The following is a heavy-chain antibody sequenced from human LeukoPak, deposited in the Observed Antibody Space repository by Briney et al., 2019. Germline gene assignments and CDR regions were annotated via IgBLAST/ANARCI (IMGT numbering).Heavy chain of an antibody. V-gene: IGHV4-34*01. J-gene: IGHJ3*02. CDR3: ARAVTAVYAFDI. Sequence: PSETLSLTCAVYGGLFSGYYWSWIRQPPGKGLEWIGEINHSGSTNYNPSLKSRVTISVVTSKNQFSLKLSSVTAADTAVYYCARAVTAVYAFDIWGQGTMVTVSS. CDR2: INHSGST. D-gene: IGHD5-18*01. CDR1: GGLFSGYY.